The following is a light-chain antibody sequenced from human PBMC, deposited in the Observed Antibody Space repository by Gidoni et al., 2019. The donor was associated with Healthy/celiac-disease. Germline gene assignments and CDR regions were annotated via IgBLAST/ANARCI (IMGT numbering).Light chain of an antibody. J-gene: IGKJ2*01. CDR3: QQYNNWPYT. CDR2: GAS. CDR1: PSVSSN. Sequence: EIVMTQSPATLSVSPGERATLSCRASPSVSSNLAWYQQKPGQAPRLLIYGASTRATGIPARFRCSGSWTEFTLTLSSLPSEDFAVYYCQQYNNWPYTFGQGTKLEIK. V-gene: IGKV3-15*01.